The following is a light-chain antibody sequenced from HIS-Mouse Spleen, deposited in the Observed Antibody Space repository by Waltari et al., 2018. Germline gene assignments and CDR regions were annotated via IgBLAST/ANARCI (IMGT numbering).Light chain of an antibody. J-gene: IGLJ3*02. V-gene: IGLV2-23*01. Sequence: QSALTQPASVSGSPGQSITISCTGTSSDVGSYNLVSWYQQHPGKAPKLMSYEGSKRPSGVSHRFSGSKSGNTVSLTISGLQAEDEADYYCCSYAGSSTWVFGGGTKLTVL. CDR2: EGS. CDR1: SSDVGSYNL. CDR3: CSYAGSSTWV.